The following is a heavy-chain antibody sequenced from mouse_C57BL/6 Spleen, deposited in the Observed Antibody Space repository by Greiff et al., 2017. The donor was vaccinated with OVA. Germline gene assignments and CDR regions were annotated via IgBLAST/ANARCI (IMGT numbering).Heavy chain of an antibody. J-gene: IGHJ2*01. D-gene: IGHD4-1*01. CDR3: ARYWAEGFDY. Sequence: QVQLKQPGAELVKPGASVKMSCKASGYTFTSYWITWVKQRPGQGLEWIGEIYPRSGNTYYNEKFKGKATLTADKSSSTAYMELRSLTSEDSAVYFCARYWAEGFDYWGQGTTLTVSS. CDR1: GYTFTSYW. CDR2: IYPRSGNT. V-gene: IGHV1-55*01.